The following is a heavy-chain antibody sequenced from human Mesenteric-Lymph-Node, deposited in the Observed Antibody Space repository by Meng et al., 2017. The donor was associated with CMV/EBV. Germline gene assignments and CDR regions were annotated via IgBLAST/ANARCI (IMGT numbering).Heavy chain of an antibody. CDR3: TTTTGKPDY. J-gene: IGHJ4*02. CDR1: GVTFRCSA. Sequence: SGAASGVTFRCSAMHWVREASGKGLEWVGRIRSKANSYATAYAASVKGRFTISRDDSKNTAYLQMNSLKTEDTAVYYCTTTTGKPDYWGQGTLVTVSS. CDR2: IRSKANSYAT. V-gene: IGHV3-73*01. D-gene: IGHD1-7*01.